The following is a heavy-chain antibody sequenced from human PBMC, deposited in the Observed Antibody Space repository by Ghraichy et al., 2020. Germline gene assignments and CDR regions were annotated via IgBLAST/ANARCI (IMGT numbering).Heavy chain of an antibody. CDR1: GSTFSDYY. CDR3: ASKIYFGAPFDY. CDR2: ISSSSSYT. V-gene: IGHV3-11*06. Sequence: GESLNISCAASGSTFSDYYMNWIRQAPGKGLEWISFISSSSSYTNYANSVKGRFTISRDNAKRSLYLQMNSLRAEDTAVYYCASKIYFGAPFDYWGQGTLVTVSS. J-gene: IGHJ4*02. D-gene: IGHD5-12*01.